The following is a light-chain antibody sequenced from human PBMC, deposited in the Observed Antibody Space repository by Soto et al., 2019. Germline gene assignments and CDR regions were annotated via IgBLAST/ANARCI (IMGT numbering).Light chain of an antibody. Sequence: QSVVTHPASVSWSPGHSITISCTGSSSDIGAYNYVSWYQQHPGKAPKLIIYEASKRPSGISSRFSGSKSGNTASLTISGLQAEEEADYYCSSWARSLYVFGSGTKVTAL. J-gene: IGLJ1*01. CDR3: SSWARSLYV. CDR2: EAS. V-gene: IGLV2-14*01. CDR1: SSDIGAYNY.